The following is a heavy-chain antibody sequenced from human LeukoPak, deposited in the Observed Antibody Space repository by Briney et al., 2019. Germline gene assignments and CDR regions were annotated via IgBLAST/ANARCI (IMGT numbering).Heavy chain of an antibody. D-gene: IGHD6-13*01. CDR2: IKEDGSEK. Sequence: GGSLRLSCAASGFTFSRYSMNWVRQAPGKGLEWVANIKEDGSEKNYVDSVKGRFTVSRDNAKNSLYLQMNSLRGDDAAIYYCARDWGAAGLWDYWGQGTLVTVSS. CDR3: ARDWGAAGLWDY. V-gene: IGHV3-7*05. CDR1: GFTFSRYS. J-gene: IGHJ4*02.